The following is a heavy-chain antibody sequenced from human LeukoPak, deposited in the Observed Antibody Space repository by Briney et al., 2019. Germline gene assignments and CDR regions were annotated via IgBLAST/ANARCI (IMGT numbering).Heavy chain of an antibody. D-gene: IGHD2-2*01. J-gene: IGHJ4*02. CDR2: ISSSSSYI. Sequence: GGSLRLSCAASGFTFSNYNMNWVRQAPGKGLEWGSSISSSSSYISYADSSKGRFTISRDNTKNALYLQMTSLRAEDTAVFYCARTLYSIVPAVDDYFDSWGQGTLVTVSS. V-gene: IGHV3-21*01. CDR3: ARTLYSIVPAVDDYFDS. CDR1: GFTFSNYN.